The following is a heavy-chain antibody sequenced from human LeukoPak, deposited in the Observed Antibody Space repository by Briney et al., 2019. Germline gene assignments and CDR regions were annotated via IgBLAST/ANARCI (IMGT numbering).Heavy chain of an antibody. CDR1: GFTFSSYA. Sequence: GGSLRLSCAASGFTFSSYATSWVRQAPGKGLEWVSAISGSGGSTYYADSVKGRFTISRDNSKNTLYLQMNSLRAEDTAVYYCAKARSPPFEYYDFWSGYYPFDYWGQGTLVTVSS. V-gene: IGHV3-23*01. CDR2: ISGSGGST. D-gene: IGHD3-3*01. J-gene: IGHJ4*02. CDR3: AKARSPPFEYYDFWSGYYPFDY.